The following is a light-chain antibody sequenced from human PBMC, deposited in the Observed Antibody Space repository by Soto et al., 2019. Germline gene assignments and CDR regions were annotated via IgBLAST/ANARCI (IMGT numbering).Light chain of an antibody. V-gene: IGKV1-5*03. CDR1: QSISSW. CDR2: KAS. J-gene: IGKJ1*01. CDR3: QQYNSYRP. Sequence: DIQMTQSPSTLSASVGDRVTTTCRASQSISSWLAWYQQKPGKAPKLLIYKASSLESGVPSRFSGSGSGTEFTLTISSLQPDDFATYYCQQYNSYRPFGQGTKV.